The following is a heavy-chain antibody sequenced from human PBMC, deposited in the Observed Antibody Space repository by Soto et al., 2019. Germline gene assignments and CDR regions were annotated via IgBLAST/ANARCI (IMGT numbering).Heavy chain of an antibody. CDR1: GGSINSYW. V-gene: IGHV4-4*07. D-gene: IGHD3-10*01. CDR3: ARDIGSFAYGEGY. CDR2: VYSSGTT. J-gene: IGHJ4*02. Sequence: PSETLSLTCSVSGGSINSYWWSWIRQPAGKGLEWIGRVYSSGTTDYNPSLNSRATMSVETSKNQFSLKLSSVTAADTAVYCCARDIGSFAYGEGYWGQGIQVTAPQ.